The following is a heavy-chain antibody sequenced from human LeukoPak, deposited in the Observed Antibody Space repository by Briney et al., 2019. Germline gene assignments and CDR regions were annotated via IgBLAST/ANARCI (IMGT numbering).Heavy chain of an antibody. Sequence: ASVKVSCKASGYTFTGYYMHWVRQAPGQGLEWMGWINPNSGGTNYAQKFQGRVTMTRDTSISTAYMELSRLRSDDTAVYYCARSRVVTALRPLYNWFDPWGQGTLVTVSS. V-gene: IGHV1-2*02. J-gene: IGHJ5*02. D-gene: IGHD2-21*02. CDR2: INPNSGGT. CDR1: GYTFTGYY. CDR3: ARSRVVTALRPLYNWFDP.